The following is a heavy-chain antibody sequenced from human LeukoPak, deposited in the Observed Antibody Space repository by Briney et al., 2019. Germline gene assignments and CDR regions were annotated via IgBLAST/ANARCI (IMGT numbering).Heavy chain of an antibody. V-gene: IGHV3-23*01. Sequence: GGSLRLSCAAAGFTFSSYVMSWVRQAPGKGLEWVSAISGSGGSTYYADSVKGRFTISRDSSKNTLYLQMNSLRAEDTALYYCAKDDYAWGSYRPLDYWGQGTLVTVSS. CDR2: ISGSGGST. D-gene: IGHD3-16*02. J-gene: IGHJ4*02. CDR3: AKDDYAWGSYRPLDY. CDR1: GFTFSSYV.